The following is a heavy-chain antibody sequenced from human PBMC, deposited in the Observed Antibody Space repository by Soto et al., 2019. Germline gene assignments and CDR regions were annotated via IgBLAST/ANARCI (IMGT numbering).Heavy chain of an antibody. D-gene: IGHD1-1*01. CDR2: MYPYNGNA. CDR1: GYSFITYD. V-gene: IGHV1-8*01. Sequence: QVQLVQSGAEVKKPGASVKVSCKASGYSFITYDINWVRQAPGQGLEWMGWMYPYNGNAGYAQKFQGSVTMTRNTSISTAYMELSSLRSNDTAVYFCARRKERSGPHYFDSWGQGTLVTVSS. CDR3: ARRKERSGPHYFDS. J-gene: IGHJ4*02.